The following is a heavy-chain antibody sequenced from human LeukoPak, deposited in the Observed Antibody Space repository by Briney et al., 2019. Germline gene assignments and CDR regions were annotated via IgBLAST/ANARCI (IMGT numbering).Heavy chain of an antibody. CDR1: GYTFTSYD. J-gene: IGHJ4*02. CDR3: ARGLRRNRRKYFDY. D-gene: IGHD4-17*01. Sequence: ASVKVSCKASGYTFTSYDINWVRQATGQGLEWMGGMNPNSGNTGYAQKFQGRVTMTRNTSISTAYMELSSLRSEDTAVYYCARGLRRNRRKYFDYWGQGTLVTVSS. V-gene: IGHV1-8*01. CDR2: MNPNSGNT.